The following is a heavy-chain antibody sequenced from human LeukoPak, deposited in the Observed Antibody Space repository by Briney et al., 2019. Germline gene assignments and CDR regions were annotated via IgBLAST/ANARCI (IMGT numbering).Heavy chain of an antibody. D-gene: IGHD3-22*01. J-gene: IGHJ4*02. CDR2: INPSGGST. CDR3: ARLKETSIASPPGVYDSSGSFDY. Sequence: ASVKVSCKASGYTFTSYYMHWVRQAPGQGLEWMGIINPSGGSTSYAQKFQGRVTMTRDMSTSTVYMELSSLRSEDTAVYYCARLKETSIASPPGVYDSSGSFDYWGQGTLVTVSS. V-gene: IGHV1-46*01. CDR1: GYTFTSYY.